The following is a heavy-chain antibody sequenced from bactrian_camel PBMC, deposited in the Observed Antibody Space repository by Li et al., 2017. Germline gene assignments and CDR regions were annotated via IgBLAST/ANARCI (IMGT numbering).Heavy chain of an antibody. D-gene: IGHD5*01. CDR3: AAGQGVGWCLDVIRVGAEADFDY. CDR1: GYAERHNC. V-gene: IGHV3S53*01. J-gene: IGHJ6*01. CDR2: IDNDGST. Sequence: HVQLVESGGGSAQPGGSLGLSCVVSGYAERHNCMAWFRQSPGKEREGVAVIDNDGSTIYADSVKDRFTISKDKDKEKGYLQMGSLKPEDTATYYCAAGQGVGWCLDVIRVGAEADFDYWGQGTQVTVS.